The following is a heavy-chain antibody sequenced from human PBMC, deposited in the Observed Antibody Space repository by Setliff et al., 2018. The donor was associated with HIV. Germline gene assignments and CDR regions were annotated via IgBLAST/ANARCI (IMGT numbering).Heavy chain of an antibody. D-gene: IGHD3-22*01. CDR2: IYHSEYT. CDR3: ARGGGPNYYDSSGYSHGHWYFDL. CDR1: GGSISSDNW. J-gene: IGHJ2*01. V-gene: IGHV4-4*02. Sequence: SETLSLTCAVSGGSISSDNWWTWVRQAPGKGLEWIGEIYHSEYTNYNPSLKSRVSMSVDKSKNQFSVKLTSVTAADTAVYYCARGGGPNYYDSSGYSHGHWYFDLWGRGTMVTVSS.